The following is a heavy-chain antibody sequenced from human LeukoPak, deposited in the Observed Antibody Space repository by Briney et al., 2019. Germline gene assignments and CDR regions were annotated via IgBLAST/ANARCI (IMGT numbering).Heavy chain of an antibody. J-gene: IGHJ4*02. Sequence: PSETLSLTCTVSGGSISSSSYYWGWIRQPPGKGLEWIGTIYYSGTTYYNPSLKSRVTISVDTSKNQFSLNLSSVTAADTAVYYCARRVTSTGGIDYWGQGTLVTVSS. V-gene: IGHV4-39*01. CDR2: IYYSGTT. CDR1: GGSISSSSYY. D-gene: IGHD4-17*01. CDR3: ARRVTSTGGIDY.